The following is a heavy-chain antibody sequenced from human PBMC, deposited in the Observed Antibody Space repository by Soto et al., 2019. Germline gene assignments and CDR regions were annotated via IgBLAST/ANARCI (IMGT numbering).Heavy chain of an antibody. J-gene: IGHJ4*02. V-gene: IGHV1-24*01. CDR2: FDPEDGET. D-gene: IGHD6-19*01. CDR1: GYTVTELS. Sequence: ASVKVSCKVSGYTVTELSMHWVRQAPGKGLEWMGGFDPEDGETIYAQKFQGRVTMTRDTSTSTVYMELSSLRSEDTAVYYCARDAEWLGFDYWGQGTLVTVSS. CDR3: ARDAEWLGFDY.